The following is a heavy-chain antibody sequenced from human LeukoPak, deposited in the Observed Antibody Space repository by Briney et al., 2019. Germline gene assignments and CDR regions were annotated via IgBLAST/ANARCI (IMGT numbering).Heavy chain of an antibody. CDR3: ARASDYSSNDY. D-gene: IGHD4-11*01. V-gene: IGHV1-46*01. CDR1: GYTFISYY. Sequence: GASVKVSCKASGYTFISYYMHWVRQATGQGPEWMGIINPSGGRTSYAQKFQGRVTMTRDTSTSTVYVELSSLRSEDTGVYYCARASDYSSNDYWGQGTLVIVSS. CDR2: INPSGGRT. J-gene: IGHJ4*02.